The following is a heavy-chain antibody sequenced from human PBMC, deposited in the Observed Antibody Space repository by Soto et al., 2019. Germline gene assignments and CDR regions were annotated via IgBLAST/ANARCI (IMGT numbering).Heavy chain of an antibody. CDR1: GGPFSNDI. V-gene: IGHV1-69*08. CDR3: ARDSPIGSTFSGYDAIDY. Sequence: QVQLEQSGAGVKKPGSSVRVSCKASGGPFSNDIITWVRQAPGQGLEWMGRIIPLLTTSTYAQKFQGRLTITADRSTGTAYMDLKNLTSADTAVYYCARDSPIGSTFSGYDAIDYWGQGTRITVSS. CDR2: IIPLLTTS. J-gene: IGHJ4*02. D-gene: IGHD5-12*01.